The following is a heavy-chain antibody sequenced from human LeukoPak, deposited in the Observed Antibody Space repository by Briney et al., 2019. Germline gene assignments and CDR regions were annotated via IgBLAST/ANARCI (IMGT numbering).Heavy chain of an antibody. J-gene: IGHJ6*03. CDR2: IYYSGST. CDR1: GGSISSGDYY. CDR3: ASGRVYYYYYYMDV. D-gene: IGHD1-26*01. Sequence: PSETLSLTCTVSGGSISSGDYYWGWIRQPPGKGLEWIGSIYYSGSTYYNPSLKSRVTISVDTSKNQFSLRLSSVTAADTAVYYCASGRVYYYYYYMDVWGKGTTVTISS. V-gene: IGHV4-39*01.